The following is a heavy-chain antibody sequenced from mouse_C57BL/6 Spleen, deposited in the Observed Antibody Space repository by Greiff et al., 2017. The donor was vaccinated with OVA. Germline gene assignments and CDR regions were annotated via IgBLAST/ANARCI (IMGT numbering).Heavy chain of an antibody. V-gene: IGHV2-2*01. CDR1: GFSLTSYG. CDR3: ASPNLYYYGSSPGYFDV. J-gene: IGHJ1*03. Sequence: VQLQQSGPGLVQPSQSLSITCTVSGFSLTSYGVHWVRQSPGKGLEWLGVIWSGGSTDYNAAFISRLSISKDNSKSQVFFKMNSLQADDTAIYYCASPNLYYYGSSPGYFDVWGTGTTVTVSS. CDR2: IWSGGST. D-gene: IGHD1-1*01.